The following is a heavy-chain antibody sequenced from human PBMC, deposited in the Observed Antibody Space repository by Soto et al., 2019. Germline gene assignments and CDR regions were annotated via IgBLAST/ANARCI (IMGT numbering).Heavy chain of an antibody. CDR3: AKDTRGLYYGSDDMDV. CDR1: GFTFSSYA. CDR2: ISGSGGST. Sequence: GGSLRLSCAASGFTFSSYAMSWVRQAPGKGLEWVSAISGSGGSTYYADSVKGRFTISRDNSKNTLYLQMNSLRAEDTAVYYCAKDTRGLYYGSDDMDVWGQGTTVTVSS. V-gene: IGHV3-23*01. J-gene: IGHJ6*02. D-gene: IGHD3-10*01.